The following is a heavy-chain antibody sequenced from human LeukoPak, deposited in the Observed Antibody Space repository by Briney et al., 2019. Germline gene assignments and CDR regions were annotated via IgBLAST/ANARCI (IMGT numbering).Heavy chain of an antibody. J-gene: IGHJ4*02. D-gene: IGHD5-12*01. CDR3: ARSDIVATTLFDY. V-gene: IGHV4-59*12. CDR2: IYYSGST. CDR1: GGSISSYY. Sequence: KPSETLSLTCTVSGGSISSYYWSWIRQPPGKGLEWIGYIYYSGSTNYNPSLKSRVTISVDTSKNQFSLKLSSVTAADTAVYYCARSDIVATTLFDYWGQGTLVTVSS.